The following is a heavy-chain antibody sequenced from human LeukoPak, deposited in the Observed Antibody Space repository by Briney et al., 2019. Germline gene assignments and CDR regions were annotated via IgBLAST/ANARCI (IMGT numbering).Heavy chain of an antibody. CDR2: ISGSGGST. J-gene: IGHJ4*02. CDR1: GFTFDIYA. V-gene: IGHV3-23*01. D-gene: IGHD5-12*01. CDR3: ARVTRGGYDGYFDY. Sequence: QTGGSLRLSCVASGFTFDIYAMSWVRQAPGKGLEWASAISGSGGSTYYADSVKGRFTISRDNFKNRLFLQMKSLRAEDTAVYYCARVTRGGYDGYFDYWGQGTLVTVSS.